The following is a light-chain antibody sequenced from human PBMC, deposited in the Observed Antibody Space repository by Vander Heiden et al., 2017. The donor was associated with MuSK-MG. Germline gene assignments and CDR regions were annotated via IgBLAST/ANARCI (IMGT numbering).Light chain of an antibody. V-gene: IGKV1-12*01. J-gene: IGKJ4*01. Sequence: DIQMTQSPSSVSASVGDRVTITCRASQDIGKWLAWYQQKPGTAPKLLIYSTSTLQIGVPSRFSGSGSGTDFTLTISSLQPEDFATYYCQQVNNFPVTFGGGTKIEIK. CDR1: QDIGKW. CDR3: QQVNNFPVT. CDR2: STS.